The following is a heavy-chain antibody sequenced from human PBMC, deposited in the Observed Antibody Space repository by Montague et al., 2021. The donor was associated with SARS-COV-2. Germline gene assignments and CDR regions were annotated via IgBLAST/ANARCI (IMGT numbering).Heavy chain of an antibody. V-gene: IGHV4-34*01. Sequence: ETLSLTCVVYGGSFSGYYWSWIRQPPGKGLEWFGEINHSGSTNYNPSLKSRVTISVDTSKKQFSLRLNSVTAADTAVYYCARGGGYSYGALDYWGQGTLVTVSS. CDR2: INHSGST. D-gene: IGHD5-18*01. CDR1: GGSFSGYY. J-gene: IGHJ4*02. CDR3: ARGGGYSYGALDY.